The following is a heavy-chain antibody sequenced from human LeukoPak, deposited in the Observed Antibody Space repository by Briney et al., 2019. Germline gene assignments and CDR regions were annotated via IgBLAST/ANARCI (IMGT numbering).Heavy chain of an antibody. CDR2: IKQDGGEE. V-gene: IGHV3-7*02. CDR1: GFTFSLYW. CDR3: ATLYSSSWFGVY. J-gene: IGHJ4*02. Sequence: PGGSLRLSCVASGFTFSLYWMSWVRQAPGKGLEWVANIKQDGGEESYVDSVKGRFTISRDNAKNSLYLQMNSLRAEDTAVYYCATLYSSSWFGVYWGQGTLVTVSS. D-gene: IGHD6-13*01.